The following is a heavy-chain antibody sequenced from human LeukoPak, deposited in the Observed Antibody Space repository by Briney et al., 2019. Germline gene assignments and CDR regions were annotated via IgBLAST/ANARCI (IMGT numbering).Heavy chain of an antibody. Sequence: LPGGSLKLSCAASGLTFSGSAMHWVRQASGKGLEWVGRIRSKANSYATAYAASVKGRFTISRDDSKNTAYLQMNSLKTEDTAVYYCTYDYPGRYWGQGTLVTVSS. CDR2: IRSKANSYAT. J-gene: IGHJ4*02. V-gene: IGHV3-73*01. D-gene: IGHD5-12*01. CDR3: TYDYPGRY. CDR1: GLTFSGSA.